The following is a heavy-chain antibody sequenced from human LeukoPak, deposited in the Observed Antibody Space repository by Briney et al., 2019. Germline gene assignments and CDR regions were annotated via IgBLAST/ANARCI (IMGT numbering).Heavy chain of an antibody. Sequence: PSETLSLTCTVSGGSISGYYWSWIRQPPGKGLEWIGYIHNSGSTNYNASLKSRVTISVDTSKNQFSLKLSSVTAADTAVYYCAREIRAYYYDSSGYDPPNRFDPWGQGTLVTVSS. CDR3: AREIRAYYYDSSGYDPPNRFDP. V-gene: IGHV4-59*01. D-gene: IGHD3-22*01. J-gene: IGHJ5*02. CDR2: IHNSGST. CDR1: GGSISGYY.